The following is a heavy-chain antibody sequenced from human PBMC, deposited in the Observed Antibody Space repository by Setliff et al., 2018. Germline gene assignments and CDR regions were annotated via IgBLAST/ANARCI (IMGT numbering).Heavy chain of an antibody. CDR2: INGDNGNT. CDR3: ARGRRGYSVQNWFDS. Sequence: ASVKVSCKASGYMFTNYSIQWVRQAPGQSLEWMGWINGDNGNTKFSERFQDRVSISRDTLATTVYMELRSLRSEDTAAYYCARGRRGYSVQNWFDSWGQGTLVTVSS. CDR1: GYMFTNYS. D-gene: IGHD5-12*01. V-gene: IGHV1-3*01. J-gene: IGHJ5*01.